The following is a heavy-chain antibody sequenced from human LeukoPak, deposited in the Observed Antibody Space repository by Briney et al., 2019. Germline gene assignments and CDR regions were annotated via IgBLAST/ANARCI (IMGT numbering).Heavy chain of an antibody. D-gene: IGHD4-17*01. CDR2: ISGSGGST. CDR1: GFTFSSYA. V-gene: IGHV3-23*01. Sequence: GGSLRLSCAASGFTFSSYAMSWVRQAPGKGLEWVSAISGSGGSTYYADSVKGRFTISRDNSKNTLYLQMNSLRSDDTAVYYCARGSDYGSHPSHPMNWGQGTMVTVSS. J-gene: IGHJ3*01. CDR3: ARGSDYGSHPSHPMN.